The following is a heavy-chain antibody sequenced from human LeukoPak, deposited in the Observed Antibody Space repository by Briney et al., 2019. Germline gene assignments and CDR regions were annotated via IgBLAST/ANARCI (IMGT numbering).Heavy chain of an antibody. V-gene: IGHV3-30*04. Sequence: GGSLRLSCAASGFTFSSYAMHWVRQAPGKGLEWVAVISYDGSNKYYADSVKGRFTISRDNSKNTLYLQMNSLRAEDTAVYYCAREGNWNYLGAFDIWGQGTMVTVSS. CDR3: AREGNWNYLGAFDI. J-gene: IGHJ3*02. CDR1: GFTFSSYA. CDR2: ISYDGSNK. D-gene: IGHD1-7*01.